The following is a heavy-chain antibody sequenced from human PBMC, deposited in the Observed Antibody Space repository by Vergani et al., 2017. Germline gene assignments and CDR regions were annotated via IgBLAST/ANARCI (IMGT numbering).Heavy chain of an antibody. D-gene: IGHD3-22*01. CDR2: INPNSGGT. V-gene: IGHV1-2*04. CDR1: GYTFTGYY. CDR3: ARGVYYYDSSGYRTAEYFQH. Sequence: QVQLVQSGAEVKKPGASVKVSCKASGYTFTGYYMHWVRQAPGQGLEWMGWINPNSGGTNYAQKFQGWVTMTRDTSISTAYMELSRLRSDDTAVYYCARGVYYYDSSGYRTAEYFQHWGQGTLVTVSS. J-gene: IGHJ1*01.